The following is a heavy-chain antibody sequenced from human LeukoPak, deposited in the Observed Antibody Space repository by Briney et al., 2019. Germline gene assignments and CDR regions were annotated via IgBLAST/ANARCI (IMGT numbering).Heavy chain of an antibody. Sequence: GGSLRLSCAASGFTFSSYAMSWVRQAPGKGLEWVSGISDSGTGTYYADSVKGRFTVSRDNSKNTLFLQMNSLRAEDTAVYYCAKDHIRRDGYSDFDYWGQGTLVTVSS. CDR3: AKDHIRRDGYSDFDY. CDR1: GFTFSSYA. CDR2: ISDSGTGT. V-gene: IGHV3-23*01. D-gene: IGHD5-24*01. J-gene: IGHJ4*02.